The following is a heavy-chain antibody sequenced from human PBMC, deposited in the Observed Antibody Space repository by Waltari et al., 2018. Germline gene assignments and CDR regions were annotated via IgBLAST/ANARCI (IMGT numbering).Heavy chain of an antibody. D-gene: IGHD4-17*01. Sequence: QVQLQESGPGLVKPSETLYLTCTVSGYSITSGYYWGWIRQPPGKGLEWIGSIYHSGSTYYNPSLKSRVTISVDTSKNQFSLKLSSVTAADTAVYYCARHRTVTGVDYWGQGTLVTVSS. CDR3: ARHRTVTGVDY. V-gene: IGHV4-38-2*02. CDR1: GYSITSGYY. CDR2: IYHSGST. J-gene: IGHJ4*02.